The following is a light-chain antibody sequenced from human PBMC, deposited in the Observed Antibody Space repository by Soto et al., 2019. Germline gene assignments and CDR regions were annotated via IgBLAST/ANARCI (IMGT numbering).Light chain of an antibody. CDR1: SSDVGATDY. CDR2: DVN. J-gene: IGLJ1*01. V-gene: IGLV2-8*01. Sequence: QSALTQPPSASGSPGQSVAISCTGTSSDVGATDYVSWYQQHSGKAPKLLIYDVNKRPSGVPDRFSGSKSGNTASLTVSALQADDEDDYYCISNAGASYVLGTGTKLTVL. CDR3: ISNAGASYV.